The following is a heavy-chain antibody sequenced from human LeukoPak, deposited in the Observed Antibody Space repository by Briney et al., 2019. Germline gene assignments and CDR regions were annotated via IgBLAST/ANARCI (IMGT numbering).Heavy chain of an antibody. CDR3: ARGVRRWELLNFPYYFDY. J-gene: IGHJ4*02. Sequence: ASVKVSCKASGYTFTSYGISWVRQAPGQGLEWMGWISAYNGNTNYAQKLQGRVTMTTDTSTSTAYMELRSLRSDDTAVYYCARGVRRWELLNFPYYFDYWGQGTLVTVSS. CDR1: GYTFTSYG. CDR2: ISAYNGNT. V-gene: IGHV1-18*01. D-gene: IGHD1-26*01.